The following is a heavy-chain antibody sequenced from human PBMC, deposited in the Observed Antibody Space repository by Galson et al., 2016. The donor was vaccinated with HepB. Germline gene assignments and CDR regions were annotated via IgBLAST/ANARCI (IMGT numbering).Heavy chain of an antibody. CDR1: GFTFSSYS. J-gene: IGHJ4*02. V-gene: IGHV3-21*01. CDR2: ISSSSSYI. D-gene: IGHD4-17*01. CDR3: ARKKHGVLDY. Sequence: SLRLSCAASGFTFSSYSMDWVRQAPGKGLEWVSSISSSSSYIYYADSVKGRFTISRDNAKKALYLQMNSLRADDTAVYFCARKKHGVLDYWGQGTLVTVSS.